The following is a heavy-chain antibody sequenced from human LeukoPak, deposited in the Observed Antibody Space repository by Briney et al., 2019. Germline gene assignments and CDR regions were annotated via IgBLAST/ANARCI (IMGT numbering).Heavy chain of an antibody. J-gene: IGHJ6*02. V-gene: IGHV3-66*01. Sequence: GGSLRLSCAASGFTVSSNYMSWVRQAPGKGLEWVSVIYSGGSTYYADSVKGRFTISRDNSKNTLYLQMNSLRAEDTAVYYCASSLPGRRQTYYDFWSGYDKYGMDVWGQGTTVTVSS. CDR3: ASSLPGRRQTYYDFWSGYDKYGMDV. CDR1: GFTVSSNY. D-gene: IGHD3-3*01. CDR2: IYSGGST.